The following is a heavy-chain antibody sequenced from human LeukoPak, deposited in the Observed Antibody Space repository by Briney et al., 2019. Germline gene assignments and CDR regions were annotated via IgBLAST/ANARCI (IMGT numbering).Heavy chain of an antibody. Sequence: SETLSLTCTVSGGSISSGDYYWSWIRQPPGKGLEWIGYIYYSGSTNYNPSLKSRVTISVDTSKNQSSLKLSSVTAADTAVYYCARDNWNYGSSMDVWGQGTTVTVSS. CDR2: IYYSGST. CDR3: ARDNWNYGSSMDV. V-gene: IGHV4-61*08. J-gene: IGHJ6*02. D-gene: IGHD1-7*01. CDR1: GGSISSGDYY.